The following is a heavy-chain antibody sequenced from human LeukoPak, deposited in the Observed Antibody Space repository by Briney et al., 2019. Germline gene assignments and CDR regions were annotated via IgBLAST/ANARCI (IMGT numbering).Heavy chain of an antibody. CDR2: IFSSGAA. Sequence: SETLSLTCSVSGRSISPYYWSWFRQAPGRGLEWVGYIFSSGAASYKPSLKSRVTLSVDTSKNQFSLKLSSVTAADTAVYYCARDAGYFPWGYDYDSSGSHFDFWGQGTLVTVSS. J-gene: IGHJ4*02. CDR3: ARDAGYFPWGYDYDSSGSHFDF. CDR1: GRSISPYY. D-gene: IGHD3-22*01. V-gene: IGHV4-4*08.